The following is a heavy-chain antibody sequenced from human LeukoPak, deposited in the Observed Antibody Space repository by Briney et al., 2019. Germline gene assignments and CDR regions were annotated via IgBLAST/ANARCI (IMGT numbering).Heavy chain of an antibody. D-gene: IGHD3-10*01. J-gene: IGHJ4*02. CDR1: GGSFSGYY. CDR2: INHSGST. CDR3: ARDRGSYGSEPLDFDY. Sequence: SETLSLTCAVYGGSFSGYYWSWIRQPPGKGLEWIGEINHSGSTNYNPSLKSRVTISVDTSKNQFSLKLSSVTAADTAVYYCARDRGSYGSEPLDFDYWGQGTLVTVYS. V-gene: IGHV4-34*01.